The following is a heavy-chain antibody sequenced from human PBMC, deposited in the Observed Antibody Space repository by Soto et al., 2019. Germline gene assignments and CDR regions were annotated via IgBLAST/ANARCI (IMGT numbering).Heavy chain of an antibody. Sequence: EVQLVESGGGLVQPGGSLRLSCAASGFTVSSNSMSWVRQVPGKGLEWVSVIYSGGSTTYADSVKGRFTTSRNNSKNKLYLQMNSLRAEDTAVYYCAREIYSSSSLFNYYYYYMDVWGKGTTVTVAS. J-gene: IGHJ6*03. CDR2: IYSGGST. V-gene: IGHV3-66*01. CDR1: GFTVSSNS. D-gene: IGHD6-6*01. CDR3: AREIYSSSSLFNYYYYYMDV.